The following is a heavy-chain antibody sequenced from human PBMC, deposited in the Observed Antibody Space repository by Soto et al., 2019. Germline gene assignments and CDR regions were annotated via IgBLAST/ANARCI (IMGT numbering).Heavy chain of an antibody. CDR1: GFTFSSYA. V-gene: IGHV3-48*01. CDR3: ARGENDILTGYLNWFDP. D-gene: IGHD3-9*01. CDR2: ISSSSSTI. Sequence: SLRLSCAASGFTFSSYAMSWVRQAPGKGLEWVSFISSSSSTIFYADSVKGRFTISRDNAKNSLYLQMNSLRAEDTAMYYCARGENDILTGYLNWFDPWGQGTLVTVSS. J-gene: IGHJ5*02.